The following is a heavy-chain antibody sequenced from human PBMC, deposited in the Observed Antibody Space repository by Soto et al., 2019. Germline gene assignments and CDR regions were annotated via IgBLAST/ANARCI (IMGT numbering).Heavy chain of an antibody. Sequence: EVQLVESGGGLVQPGGSLRLSCAASGFTFSGYEMNWDRQAPGKGLEWVSYISSSGSTIYYADSVKGRFTISRDNAKNSLYLQMNSLRGEDTALYYCATGGSYYILWGQGTLVTVSS. J-gene: IGHJ4*02. CDR3: ATGGSYYIL. CDR1: GFTFSGYE. D-gene: IGHD1-26*01. CDR2: ISSSGSTI. V-gene: IGHV3-48*03.